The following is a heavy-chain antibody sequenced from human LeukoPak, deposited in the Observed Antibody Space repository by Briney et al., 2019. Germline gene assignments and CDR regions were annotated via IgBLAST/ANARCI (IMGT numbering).Heavy chain of an antibody. CDR1: GFTFSSYG. J-gene: IGHJ6*02. D-gene: IGHD2-15*01. Sequence: GGSLRLSCAASGFTFSSYGMHWVRQAPGKGLEWVAVISYDGSNKYYADSVKGRFTISRDNSKNTLYLQMNSLRAEDTAVYYCARQVCLGPGYCSAGSDYYYGMDVWAKGPRSPSP. V-gene: IGHV3-30*03. CDR3: ARQVCLGPGYCSAGSDYYYGMDV. CDR2: ISYDGSNK.